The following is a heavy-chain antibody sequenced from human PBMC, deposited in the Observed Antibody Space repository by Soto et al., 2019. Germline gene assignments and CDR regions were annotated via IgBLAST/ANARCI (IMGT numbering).Heavy chain of an antibody. CDR3: ARGFDYDSSGYYLDY. Sequence: SETLSLTCAVSGGSISSGGYSWSWIRQPPGKGLEWIGYIYHSGSTYYNPSLKSRVTISVDRSKNQFSLKLSSVTAADTAVYYCARGFDYDSSGYYLDYWGQGTLVTVSS. V-gene: IGHV4-30-2*01. CDR2: IYHSGST. D-gene: IGHD3-22*01. J-gene: IGHJ4*02. CDR1: GGSISSGGYS.